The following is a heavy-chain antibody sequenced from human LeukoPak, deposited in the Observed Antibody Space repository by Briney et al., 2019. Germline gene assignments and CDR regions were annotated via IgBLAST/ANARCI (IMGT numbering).Heavy chain of an antibody. V-gene: IGHV4-39*01. J-gene: IGHJ5*02. CDR2: IDYSGNT. Sequence: SETLSLTCSVPGGSISSSSYNWCWIRQPPGKGLEWIGNIDYSGNTYYNPSLQSRVTISVDKSKNQFSLKLNSVTAADTAMYYCARPPGIAAAWFDPWGQGTLVTVSS. CDR1: GGSISSSSYN. CDR3: ARPPGIAAAWFDP. D-gene: IGHD6-13*01.